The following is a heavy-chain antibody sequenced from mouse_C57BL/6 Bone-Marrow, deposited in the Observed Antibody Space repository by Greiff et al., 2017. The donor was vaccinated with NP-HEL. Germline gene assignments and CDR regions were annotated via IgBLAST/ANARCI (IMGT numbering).Heavy chain of an antibody. CDR2: IYPGSGST. V-gene: IGHV1-55*01. Sequence: QVQLQQPGAALVKPGASVKMSCKASGYTFTSYWITWVKQRPGQGLEWLGDIYPGSGSTNYNEKFKSKATLTVDTSSSTAYMQLSSLTSEDSAVYYGARYPLGGYGYDTYYFDYWGQGTTLTVSS. CDR1: GYTFTSYW. D-gene: IGHD2-2*01. CDR3: ARYPLGGYGYDTYYFDY. J-gene: IGHJ2*01.